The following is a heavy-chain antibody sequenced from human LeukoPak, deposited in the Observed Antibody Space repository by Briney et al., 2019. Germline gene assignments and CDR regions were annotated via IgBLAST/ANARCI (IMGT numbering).Heavy chain of an antibody. J-gene: IGHJ5*02. CDR1: GGSISSYY. CDR3: ARVREMATIPWFDP. D-gene: IGHD5-24*01. V-gene: IGHV4-59*01. Sequence: SETLSLTCTVSGGSISSYYWSWIRQPPGKGLEWIGYIYYSGSTNYNPSLKSRVTISVDTPKNQFSLKLSSVTAADTAVYYCARVREMATIPWFDPWGQGTLVTVSS. CDR2: IYYSGST.